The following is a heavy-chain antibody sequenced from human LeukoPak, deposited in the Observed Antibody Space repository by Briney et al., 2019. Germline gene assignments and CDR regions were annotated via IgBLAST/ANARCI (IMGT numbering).Heavy chain of an antibody. V-gene: IGHV4-30-4*08. D-gene: IGHD6-13*01. CDR3: ASEAAYSSTWYYFDY. J-gene: IGHJ4*02. CDR1: GGSISSGDYY. CDR2: IYYSGST. Sequence: SETLSLTCTVSGGSISSGDYYWSWIRQPPGKGLEWIGYIYYSGSTYYNPSLKSRITISVDTSKNQLSLSLSSVTAADTAVYYCASEAAYSSTWYYFDYWGQGTLVTVSS.